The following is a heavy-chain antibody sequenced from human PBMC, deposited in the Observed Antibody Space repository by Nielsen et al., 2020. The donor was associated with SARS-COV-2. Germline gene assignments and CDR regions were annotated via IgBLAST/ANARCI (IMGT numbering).Heavy chain of an antibody. D-gene: IGHD2-8*02. Sequence: SETLSLTCTVSGGSISSGGYYWSWIRQHPGKGLEWIGNIYYSGSTYYNPSLKSRVTISVDTSKNQFSLKLSSVTAADTAVYYCASEKVVRVTGAFDIWGQGTMVTVSS. J-gene: IGHJ3*02. CDR3: ASEKVVRVTGAFDI. V-gene: IGHV4-31*03. CDR2: IYYSGST. CDR1: GGSISSGGYY.